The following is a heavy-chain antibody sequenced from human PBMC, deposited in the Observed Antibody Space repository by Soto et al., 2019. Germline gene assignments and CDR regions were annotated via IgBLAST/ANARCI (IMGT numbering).Heavy chain of an antibody. V-gene: IGHV1-69*06. J-gene: IGHJ6*02. CDR1: GGTFNSHA. Sequence: QLQLAQSGAEVKKPGPSVKVFCKASGGTFNSHAISWVRQAPGQGGEWMGGIIPIFDTQNYAQKLQGRVTITADKSTSTGSMELTSLRHEDTAVYYCARDRSSTGRSAMDVWGQGTTLTVSS. CDR3: ARDRSSTGRSAMDV. CDR2: IIPIFDTQ. D-gene: IGHD6-13*01.